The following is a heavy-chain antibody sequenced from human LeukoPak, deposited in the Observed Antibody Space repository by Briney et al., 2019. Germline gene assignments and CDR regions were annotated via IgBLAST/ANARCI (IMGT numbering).Heavy chain of an antibody. CDR1: GYSFTSYW. V-gene: IGHV5-10-1*01. CDR3: ARQILGDTAMVRDY. J-gene: IGHJ4*02. CDR2: IDPSDSYT. Sequence: GESLKISRKGSGYSFTSYWISWVRQMPGKGLEWMGRIDPSDSYTNYSPSFQGHVTISADKSISTAYPQWSSLKASDTAMYYCARQILGDTAMVRDYWGQGTLVTVSS. D-gene: IGHD5-18*01.